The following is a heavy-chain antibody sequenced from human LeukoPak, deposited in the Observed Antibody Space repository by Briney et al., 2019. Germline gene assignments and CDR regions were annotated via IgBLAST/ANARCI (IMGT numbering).Heavy chain of an antibody. J-gene: IGHJ4*02. V-gene: IGHV3-23*01. Sequence: GGTLRLSCAASGFTFTSYGMSWVRQAPGKGLEWVSGISGSGGSTYYADSVKGRFTISRDNSKNTLYLQMNSLRAEDTAVYYCARHLLWFGELSGGFDYWGQGTLVTVSS. D-gene: IGHD3-10*01. CDR1: GFTFTSYG. CDR2: ISGSGGST. CDR3: ARHLLWFGELSGGFDY.